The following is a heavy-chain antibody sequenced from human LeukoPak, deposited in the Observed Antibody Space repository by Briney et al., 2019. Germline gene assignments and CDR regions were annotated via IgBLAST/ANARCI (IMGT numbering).Heavy chain of an antibody. Sequence: SETLSLTCTVSGDSLSSYYLSWIRQPPGKGLEWIGYIHYSGSTNYNPSLKSRVTISVDTSKNQFSLWLSSVTAADTALYYCASGFRGQLGYFDYWGQGTLVTVSS. CDR1: GDSLSSYY. D-gene: IGHD1-1*01. CDR2: IHYSGST. V-gene: IGHV4-59*01. CDR3: ASGFRGQLGYFDY. J-gene: IGHJ4*02.